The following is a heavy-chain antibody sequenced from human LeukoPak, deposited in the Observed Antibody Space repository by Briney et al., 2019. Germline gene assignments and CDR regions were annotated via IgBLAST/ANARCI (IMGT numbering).Heavy chain of an antibody. Sequence: ASVKVSCKASGYTFAGKYMHWVRQAPGQGLEWMGWINPNSGGTKYAQNFQGRVTMTRDTSISTAYMELSSLRSDDTAVYYCTRGGYSYAFDYWGQGILVPVSS. J-gene: IGHJ4*02. CDR2: INPNSGGT. D-gene: IGHD5-18*01. V-gene: IGHV1-2*02. CDR1: GYTFAGKY. CDR3: TRGGYSYAFDY.